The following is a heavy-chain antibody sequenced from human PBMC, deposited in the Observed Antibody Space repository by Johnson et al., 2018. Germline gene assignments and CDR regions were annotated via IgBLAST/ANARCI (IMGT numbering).Heavy chain of an antibody. CDR1: GYTFTTYA. CDR3: ARGECSSASCYYGLLWFDP. CDR2: INVGNGNT. J-gene: IGHJ5*02. V-gene: IGHV1-3*01. Sequence: QVQLVQSGAEVKKPGASVRVSCKASGYTFTTYAINWLRQAPGQGLEWMGWINVGNGNTKYSQKFQGRLTITRDTSASTVYMEMSSLTSEDTAVFYCARGECSSASCYYGLLWFDPWGQGTLVTVSS. D-gene: IGHD2-2*01.